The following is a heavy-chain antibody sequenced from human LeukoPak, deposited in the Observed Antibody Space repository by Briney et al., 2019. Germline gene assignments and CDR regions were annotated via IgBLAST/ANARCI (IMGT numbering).Heavy chain of an antibody. Sequence: GGSLRLSCAASEFTFSSYSMNWVRQAPGKGLEWVGRIKSKTDGGTTDYAAPVKGRFTISRDDSKNTLYLQMNSLKTEDTAVYYCTTDTTDRLVVTAEDDAFDIWGQGTMVTVSS. CDR3: TTDTTDRLVVTAEDDAFDI. V-gene: IGHV3-15*01. CDR1: EFTFSSYS. J-gene: IGHJ3*02. D-gene: IGHD2-21*02. CDR2: IKSKTDGGTT.